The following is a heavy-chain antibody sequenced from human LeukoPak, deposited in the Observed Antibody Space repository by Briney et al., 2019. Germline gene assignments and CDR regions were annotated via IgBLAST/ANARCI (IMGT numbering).Heavy chain of an antibody. CDR2: ISSNGGST. V-gene: IGHV3-64D*09. J-gene: IGHJ4*02. CDR3: AGGWYAYARDPRIEF. D-gene: IGHD2-2*01. Sequence: GGSLRLSCSASGFTFSSYAMQRVRQAPGKGLEYVSGISSNGGSTYYADSVKGRFTISRDNSKNTLYLQMSSLRTEDTAAYYCAGGWYAYARDPRIEFWGQGALVTVAS. CDR1: GFTFSSYA.